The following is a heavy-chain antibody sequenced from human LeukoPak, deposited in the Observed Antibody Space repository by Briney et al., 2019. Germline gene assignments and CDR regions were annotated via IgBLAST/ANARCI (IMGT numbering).Heavy chain of an antibody. J-gene: IGHJ4*02. CDR2: IYHSGST. D-gene: IGHD2-15*01. V-gene: IGHV4-59*12. Sequence: PSETLSLTCAVSGGSISDYYWSWIRQSPGKGLEWIGYIYHSGSTDYNPSLKSRVTISVDTSKNQFSLKLSSVTAADTAVYYCARDSRGGFDYWGQGTLVTVSS. CDR3: ARDSRGGFDY. CDR1: GGSISDYY.